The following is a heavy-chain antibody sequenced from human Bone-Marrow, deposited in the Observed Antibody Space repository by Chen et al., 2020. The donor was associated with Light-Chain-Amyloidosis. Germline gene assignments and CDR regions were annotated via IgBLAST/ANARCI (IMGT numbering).Heavy chain of an antibody. CDR2: IYYSGST. D-gene: IGHD6-19*01. J-gene: IGHJ5*02. CDR1: GGSISSSSYY. Sequence: QLQLQESGPGLVKPSETLSLTCTVSGGSISSSSYYWGWIRQPPGKGLEWIGSIYYSGSTYYNPSLKSRVTISVDTSKNQFSLKLSSVTAADTAVYYCARRGIVVAAPHSGFDPWGQGTLVTVSS. V-gene: IGHV4-39*01. CDR3: ARRGIVVAAPHSGFDP.